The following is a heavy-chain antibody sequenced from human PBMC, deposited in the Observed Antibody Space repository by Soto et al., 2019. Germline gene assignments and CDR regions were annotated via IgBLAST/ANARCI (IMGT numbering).Heavy chain of an antibody. V-gene: IGHV4-31*03. CDR2: TYNSEIN. J-gene: IGHJ4*02. Sequence: SETLSLTCTVSGDSISSGGYFWTWFRQHPGKGLEWMGNTYNSEINSYNQSLKRRVIILVDTSKNHSSLKLSTVPAADPGVYYCARGADRGYVAVDSWGQGTPVTLPS. CDR3: ARGADRGYVAVDS. CDR1: GDSISSGGYF. D-gene: IGHD5-12*01.